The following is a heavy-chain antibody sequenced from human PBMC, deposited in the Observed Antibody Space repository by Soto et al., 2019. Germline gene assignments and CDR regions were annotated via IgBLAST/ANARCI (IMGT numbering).Heavy chain of an antibody. CDR2: IYYSGRT. V-gene: IGHV4-59*01. CDR1: GGSISSYY. D-gene: IGHD2-2*02. J-gene: IGHJ5*02. CDR3: ARGYCSSTSGYIWDNWFDP. Sequence: QVQLQESGPGLVKPSETLSLTCTVSGGSISSYYWSWIRQPPGKGLEWIGYIYYSGRTNYNPSLKSRVTISVDTSKNQFSLKLSSVTAADTAVYYCARGYCSSTSGYIWDNWFDPWGQGTRVTVSS.